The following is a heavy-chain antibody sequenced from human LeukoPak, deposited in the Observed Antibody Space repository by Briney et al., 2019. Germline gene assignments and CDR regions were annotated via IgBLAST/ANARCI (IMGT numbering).Heavy chain of an antibody. CDR1: GYTFTSYY. Sequence: ASVKVSCKASGYTFTSYYMHWVRQAPGQGLEWMGIINPSGGSTSYAQKFQGRVTMTRDTSTSTVYMELSSLRSEDTAVYYCAAERYYDFWSGNYYFDYWGQGTLVTVSS. V-gene: IGHV1-46*01. J-gene: IGHJ4*02. CDR2: INPSGGST. CDR3: AAERYYDFWSGNYYFDY. D-gene: IGHD3-3*01.